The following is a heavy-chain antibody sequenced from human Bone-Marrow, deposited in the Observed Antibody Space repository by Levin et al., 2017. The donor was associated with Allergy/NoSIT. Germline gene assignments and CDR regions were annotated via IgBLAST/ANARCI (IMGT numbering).Heavy chain of an antibody. Sequence: GGSLRLSCAASGFTLSSYEMNWVRQAPGKGLEWISYISSISSSMYYVDSVKGRFTISRDNAKNSLYLQMHSLRAEDTALYFCARATSTRYLIVYWGKGNLDAVS. V-gene: IGHV3-48*03. D-gene: IGHD6-13*01. CDR3: ARATSTRYLIVY. CDR1: GFTLSSYE. J-gene: IGHJ4*02. CDR2: ISSISSSM.